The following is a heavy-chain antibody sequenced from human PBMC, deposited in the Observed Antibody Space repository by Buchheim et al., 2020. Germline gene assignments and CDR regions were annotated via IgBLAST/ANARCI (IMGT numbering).Heavy chain of an antibody. CDR3: ARDKDDYYGSNWFDP. J-gene: IGHJ5*02. Sequence: EVQLVESGGGLVQPGGSLRLSCAASGFTFRSYEMNWVRQAPGKGLEWVSYISSSGSTIYYADAVKGRFTISRDNAKNSLYLQMNSLIAEDTAVYYCARDKDDYYGSNWFDPWGQGTL. D-gene: IGHD3-10*01. CDR1: GFTFRSYE. V-gene: IGHV3-48*03. CDR2: ISSSGSTI.